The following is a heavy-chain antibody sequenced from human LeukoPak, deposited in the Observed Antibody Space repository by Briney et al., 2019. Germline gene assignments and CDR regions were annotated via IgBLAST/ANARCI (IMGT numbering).Heavy chain of an antibody. CDR2: MNPTSGHT. J-gene: IGHJ4*02. Sequence: GASVKVSCKVSGYSFTSYDINWVRQATGQGLEWMGWMNPTSGHTGYAQKFQGRVTMTRDTSISTAYMELYSLRSEDTAVYYCARDRNYDILTGYLYYFDYWGQGTLVTVSS. V-gene: IGHV1-8*01. CDR3: ARDRNYDILTGYLYYFDY. D-gene: IGHD3-9*01. CDR1: GYSFTSYD.